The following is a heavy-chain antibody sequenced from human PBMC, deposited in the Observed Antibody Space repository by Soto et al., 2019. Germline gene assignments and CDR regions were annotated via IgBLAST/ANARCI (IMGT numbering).Heavy chain of an antibody. V-gene: IGHV3-23*01. D-gene: IGHD3-16*01. CDR3: TRMGGRSDYFDY. CDR1: GFTFSRYA. CDR2: ISGSGGST. Sequence: PGGSLRLSCAASGFTFSRYAMSWVRQAPGKGLEWVSAISGSGGSTYYADSVKGRFTISRDNSKNTLDLQMNSLRAEDTDVYYCTRMGGRSDYFDYWGQGTLVNVSS. J-gene: IGHJ4*02.